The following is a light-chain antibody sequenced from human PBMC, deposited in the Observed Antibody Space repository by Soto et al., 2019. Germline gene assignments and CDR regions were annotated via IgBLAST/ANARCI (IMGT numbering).Light chain of an antibody. J-gene: IGKJ5*01. CDR3: QQRSNWPPRIT. CDR1: QSVSSY. CDR2: DAS. V-gene: IGKV3-11*01. Sequence: EIVLTQSPATLSLSPGERATLSCRASQSVSSYLAWYQLKPGQAPRLLIYDASNRATGIPARFSGSGSGTDFTLTISGLEPEDFAVYYCQQRSNWPPRITFGQGTRLEIK.